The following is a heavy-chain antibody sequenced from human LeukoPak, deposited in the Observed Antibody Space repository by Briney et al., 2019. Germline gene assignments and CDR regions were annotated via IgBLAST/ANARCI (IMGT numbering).Heavy chain of an antibody. CDR3: AKVLGLFDSGSYWSSFVY. CDR1: GFTFSSYD. CDR2: ISGSGGST. D-gene: IGHD3-10*01. Sequence: PGGSLRLSCAASGFTFSSYDMSWVRQAPGKGLEWVSAISGSGGSTYYADSVKGRFTISRDNSKNTLYLQMNSLRAEDTAVYYCAKVLGLFDSGSYWSSFVYWGQGTLVTVSS. J-gene: IGHJ4*02. V-gene: IGHV3-23*01.